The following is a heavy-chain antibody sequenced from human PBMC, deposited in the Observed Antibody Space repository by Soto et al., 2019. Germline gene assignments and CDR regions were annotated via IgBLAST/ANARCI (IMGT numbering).Heavy chain of an antibody. CDR2: ISYDGSNK. V-gene: IGHV3-30*18. CDR1: GFTFSSYG. Sequence: GGSLRLSCAASGFTFSSYGMHWVRQAPGTGLEWVAVISYDGSNKYYADSVKGRFTISRDNSKNTLYLQMNSLRAEDTAVYYCAKDSPEFWFDPWGQGTLVTVSS. J-gene: IGHJ5*02. CDR3: AKDSPEFWFDP.